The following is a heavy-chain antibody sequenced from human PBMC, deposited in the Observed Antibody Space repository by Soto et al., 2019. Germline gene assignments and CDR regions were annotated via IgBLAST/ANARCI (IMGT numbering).Heavy chain of an antibody. CDR1: GYTYTNYW. D-gene: IGHD6-19*01. CDR3: ARLHSGTARPDY. V-gene: IGHV5-51*01. J-gene: IGHJ4*02. Sequence: ESLKISFKASGYTYTNYWLGWVRQMPGKGLEWMGILYPGDSDTRYSPSFEGQVTISADKSITTAYLQWSSLRASDTAMYYCARLHSGTARPDYWGQGTQVTVSS. CDR2: LYPGDSDT.